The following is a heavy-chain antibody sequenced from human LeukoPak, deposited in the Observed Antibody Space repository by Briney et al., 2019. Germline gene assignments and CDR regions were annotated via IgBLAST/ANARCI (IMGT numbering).Heavy chain of an antibody. CDR1: GFTFSSYE. D-gene: IGHD2-21*02. J-gene: IGHJ3*02. CDR2: ISSSGSTI. Sequence: GGSLRLSCAASGFTFSSYEMNWVRQAPGKGLEWVSYISSSGSTIYYADSVKGPFTISRDNAKNSLYLQMNSLRAEDTAVYYCARDPAYCGGDCYSLGAFDIWGQGPMVTVSS. CDR3: ARDPAYCGGDCYSLGAFDI. V-gene: IGHV3-48*03.